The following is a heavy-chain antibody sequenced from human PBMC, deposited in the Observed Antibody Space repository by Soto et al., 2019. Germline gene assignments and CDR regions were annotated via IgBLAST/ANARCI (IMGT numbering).Heavy chain of an antibody. D-gene: IGHD3-3*01. CDR3: ARALRFLEWLSPGGY. CDR2: ISAYNGNT. CDR1: GYTFTSYG. Sequence: QVQLVQSGAEVKKPGASVKVSCKASGYTFTSYGISWVRQAPGQGLEWMGWISAYNGNTNYAQKLQGRVTMTTDTSTSTAYMELRSLRSDDTAVYYYARALRFLEWLSPGGYWGQGTLVTVSS. V-gene: IGHV1-18*01. J-gene: IGHJ4*02.